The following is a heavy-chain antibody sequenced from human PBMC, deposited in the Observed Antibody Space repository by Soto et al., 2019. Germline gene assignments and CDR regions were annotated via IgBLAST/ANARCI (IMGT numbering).Heavy chain of an antibody. J-gene: IGHJ6*02. CDR1: GYTFTGYY. D-gene: IGHD2-2*01. Sequence: GASVKVSCKASGYTFTGYYMHWVRQAPGQGLEWMGWINPNSGGTNYAQKFQGWVTMTRDTSISTAYMELSRLRSDDTAVYYCARDGLGYCSSTSCSYYYGMDVWGQGTTVTVSS. V-gene: IGHV1-2*04. CDR2: INPNSGGT. CDR3: ARDGLGYCSSTSCSYYYGMDV.